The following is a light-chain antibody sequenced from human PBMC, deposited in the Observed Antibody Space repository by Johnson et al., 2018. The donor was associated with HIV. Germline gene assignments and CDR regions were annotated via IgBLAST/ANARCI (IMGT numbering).Light chain of an antibody. CDR1: TSNIGNKF. CDR2: ENS. CDR3: GTWDSSLSALYG. V-gene: IGLV1-51*02. J-gene: IGLJ1*01. Sequence: QSVLTQPPSVSAAPGQKVTISCSGSTSNIGNKFVSWYQQLPGTAPKLLIYENSKRPSGIPARFSGSKSGTSAALGLTGLQTGDEADYYCGTWDSSLSALYGFGTGTKVTVL.